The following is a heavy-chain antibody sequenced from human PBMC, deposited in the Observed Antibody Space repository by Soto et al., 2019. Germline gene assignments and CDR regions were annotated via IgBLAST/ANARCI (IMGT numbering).Heavy chain of an antibody. V-gene: IGHV1-18*01. Sequence: QAQLVQSGSEVKKPGASVRVSCKASGYTFSNYGITWVRQAPGQGLEWMGWISAYKGDTAYAQKLQDRASMSTDTSTSTAYMDLWSLRSDDTAVYYCRVGYPRYSYYYGMDVWGQGTTVTVSS. CDR3: RVGYPRYSYYYGMDV. CDR2: ISAYKGDT. J-gene: IGHJ6*02. CDR1: GYTFSNYG. D-gene: IGHD3-9*01.